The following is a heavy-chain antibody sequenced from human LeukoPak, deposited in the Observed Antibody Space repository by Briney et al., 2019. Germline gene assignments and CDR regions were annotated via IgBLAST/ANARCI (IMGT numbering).Heavy chain of an antibody. CDR1: GYTFTSYY. J-gene: IGHJ3*02. CDR2: INPSGGST. D-gene: IGHD6-13*01. CDR3: ARVRGIAAAGPDAFDI. V-gene: IGHV1-46*01. Sequence: ASVKVSCKASGYTFTSYYMHWVRQAPGQGLEWMGIINPSGGSTSYAQKFRGRVTMTRDMSTSTVYMELSSLRSEDTAVYYCARVRGIAAAGPDAFDIWGQGTMVTVSS.